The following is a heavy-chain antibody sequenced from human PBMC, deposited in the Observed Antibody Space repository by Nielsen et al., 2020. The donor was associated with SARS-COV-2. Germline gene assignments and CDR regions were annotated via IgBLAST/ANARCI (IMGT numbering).Heavy chain of an antibody. J-gene: IGHJ4*02. Sequence: GESLKISCAASGFTFSSYSMNWVRQAPGKGLEWVSSISSSSSYIYYADSVKGRFTISRDNAKNSLYLQMNSLRAEDTAVYYCARGILPGIAAAGPDYWGQGTLVTVSS. V-gene: IGHV3-21*01. CDR2: ISSSSSYI. CDR1: GFTFSSYS. D-gene: IGHD6-13*01. CDR3: ARGILPGIAAAGPDY.